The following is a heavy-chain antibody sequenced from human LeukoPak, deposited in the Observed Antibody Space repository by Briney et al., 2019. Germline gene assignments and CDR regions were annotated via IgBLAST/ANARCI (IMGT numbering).Heavy chain of an antibody. CDR1: GGSFCGYY. V-gene: IGHV4-34*01. Sequence: SETLSLTCAVYGGSFCGYYWSWIRQPPGKGLEWIGEINHSGSTNYNPSLKSRVTISVDKSKNQFSLKLSSVTAADTAVYYCARGDKGFDYWGQGTLVTVSS. CDR3: ARGDKGFDY. CDR2: INHSGST. J-gene: IGHJ4*02.